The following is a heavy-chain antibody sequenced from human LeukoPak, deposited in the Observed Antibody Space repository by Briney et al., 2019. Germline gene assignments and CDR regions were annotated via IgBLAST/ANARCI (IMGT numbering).Heavy chain of an antibody. V-gene: IGHV3-7*01. CDR2: INQDGSEK. J-gene: IGHJ4*02. CDR1: RFTFSSYW. Sequence: GSLRLSCAASRFTFSSYWMNWVRQAPGKGLEWVANINQDGSEKYYVESVKGRFTISRDNGKNSLYLQLNSLRAEDTAVYYCARDGRGEYFDYWGQGTLVTVSS. CDR3: ARDGRGEYFDY. D-gene: IGHD3-10*01.